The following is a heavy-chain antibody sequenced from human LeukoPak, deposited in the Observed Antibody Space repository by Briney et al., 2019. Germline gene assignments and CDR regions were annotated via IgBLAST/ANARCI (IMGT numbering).Heavy chain of an antibody. V-gene: IGHV1-2*02. Sequence: GASVKVSCKASGYTFTGFYVHWVRQAPGQGLEWMGWINPNSGGTDSAQKFQGRVTMTRDTSISTAYMELSRLRSDDTAVYYCARDVTYGSGSYYNGDYWGQGTLVTVSS. D-gene: IGHD3-10*01. CDR1: GYTFTGFY. CDR3: ARDVTYGSGSYYNGDY. J-gene: IGHJ4*02. CDR2: INPNSGGT.